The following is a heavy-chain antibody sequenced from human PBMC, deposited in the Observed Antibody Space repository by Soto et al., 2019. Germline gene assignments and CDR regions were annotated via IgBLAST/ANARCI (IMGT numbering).Heavy chain of an antibody. CDR2: ISTSIGST. CDR1: GYTFTSYA. CDR3: ARVAHVSGTSVDY. V-gene: IGHV1-18*01. J-gene: IGHJ4*02. D-gene: IGHD3-10*01. Sequence: QVQLVQSGAEVKKSGASVKVSCKASGYTFTSYAIGWVRQAPGQGLEWMGWISTSIGSTSYARKYQGRVTLTTDTSTSTASMELRSLRSDDTAVYYCARVAHVSGTSVDYWGQGSLVTVSS.